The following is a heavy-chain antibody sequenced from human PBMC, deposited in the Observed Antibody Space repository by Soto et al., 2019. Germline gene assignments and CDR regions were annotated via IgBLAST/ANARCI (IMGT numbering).Heavy chain of an antibody. J-gene: IGHJ4*02. D-gene: IGHD3-9*01. V-gene: IGHV3-33*01. CDR2: IWYDGSNK. Sequence: GGSLRLSCAASGFTFSSYGVHWVRQAPGKGLEWVAVIWYDGSNKYYADSVKGRFTISRDNSKNTLYLQMNSLRAEDTAVYYCARGPFEYYDILTGYPMAPDYWGQGTLVTVSS. CDR1: GFTFSSYG. CDR3: ARGPFEYYDILTGYPMAPDY.